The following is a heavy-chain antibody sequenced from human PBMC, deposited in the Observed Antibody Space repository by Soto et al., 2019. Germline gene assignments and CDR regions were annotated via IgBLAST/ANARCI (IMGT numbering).Heavy chain of an antibody. CDR1: GGTFSSYA. V-gene: IGHV1-69*01. CDR2: IIPIFGTA. Sequence: QVQLVQSGAEVKKPGSTVKVSCKASGGTFSSYAISWVRQAPGQALEWMGGIIPIFGTANYAQKFQGRVTITADESTNTAYMELSSLRSEDTAVYYCARGLDYGDPYYYGMDVWGQGTTVTVSS. J-gene: IGHJ6*02. D-gene: IGHD4-17*01. CDR3: ARGLDYGDPYYYGMDV.